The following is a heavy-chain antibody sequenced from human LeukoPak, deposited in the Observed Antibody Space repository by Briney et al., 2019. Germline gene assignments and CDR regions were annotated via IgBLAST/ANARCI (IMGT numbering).Heavy chain of an antibody. CDR1: GFTFDDYA. J-gene: IGHJ4*02. Sequence: SGRSLRLSCAASGFTFDDYAMHWVRQAPGKGLEWVSGISWNSGSIGYADSVKGRFTISRDNAKNSLYLQMNSLRAEDTALYYCAKDMKGSSSWYGGFDYWGQGTLVTVSS. V-gene: IGHV3-9*01. CDR2: ISWNSGSI. D-gene: IGHD6-13*01. CDR3: AKDMKGSSSWYGGFDY.